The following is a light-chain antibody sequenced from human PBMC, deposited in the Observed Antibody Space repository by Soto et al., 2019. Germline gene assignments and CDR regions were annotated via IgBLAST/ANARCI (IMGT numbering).Light chain of an antibody. Sequence: DRVLTQSPATLSASPGERATLSCRASQSVSSNLAWYQQKPGQAPRLLIYGASTRATGIPARFSGSGSGTEFTLTISSLQSEDFAVYYCQQYNNWPPWTFGQGTKVEIK. V-gene: IGKV3-15*01. J-gene: IGKJ1*01. CDR1: QSVSSN. CDR3: QQYNNWPPWT. CDR2: GAS.